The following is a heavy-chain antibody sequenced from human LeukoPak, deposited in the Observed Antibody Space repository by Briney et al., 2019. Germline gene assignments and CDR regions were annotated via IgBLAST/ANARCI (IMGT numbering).Heavy chain of an antibody. Sequence: AETLSLTCTVSGVSISSYYWSWIRQPPGKGLEWIGYIYYSGSTNYNPSLKSRVHILVDTSKNQFSLKVSSVTAADTAVYYCASSGDTGWFDPWGQGTMVTVSS. CDR2: IYYSGST. V-gene: IGHV4-59*01. CDR3: ASSGDTGWFDP. D-gene: IGHD4-17*01. J-gene: IGHJ5*02. CDR1: GVSISSYY.